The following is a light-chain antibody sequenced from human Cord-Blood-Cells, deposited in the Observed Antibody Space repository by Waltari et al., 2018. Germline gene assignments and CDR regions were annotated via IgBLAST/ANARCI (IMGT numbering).Light chain of an antibody. V-gene: IGLV3-25*03. CDR1: ALPKQY. J-gene: IGLJ3*02. Sequence: SYELTQPPSVSVSPGQTARITCSGDALPKQYAYWYQQKPGQAPGLVIYKDSGRPSGIPERVSGSSSGTTVTLTISGVQAEDEADYYCQSADSSGTWVFGGGTKLTVL. CDR3: QSADSSGTWV. CDR2: KDS.